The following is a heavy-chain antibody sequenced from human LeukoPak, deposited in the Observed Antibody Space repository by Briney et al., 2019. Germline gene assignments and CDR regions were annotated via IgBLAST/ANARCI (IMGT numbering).Heavy chain of an antibody. CDR2: FKQDGSEQ. V-gene: IGHV3-7*01. CDR1: GFTSSGYW. CDR3: ARDGWAHGAFDY. D-gene: IGHD3-10*01. J-gene: IGHJ4*02. Sequence: GGSLRLSCAASGFTSSGYWMNWVRQAPGKGPEWLANFKQDGSEQHYVDSVKGRFTISRDNAKNSLYLQMDSLRAEDMALYYCARDGWAHGAFDYWGQGVLVTVSS.